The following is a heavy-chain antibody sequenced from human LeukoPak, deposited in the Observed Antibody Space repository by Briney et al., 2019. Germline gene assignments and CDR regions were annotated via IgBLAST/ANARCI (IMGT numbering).Heavy chain of an antibody. CDR1: GFTFSTYP. Sequence: SPGGSLRLSCAASGFTFSTYPMSWVRQAPGKGLEWVSSISSSSTYIYYADSVKGRFTISRDNAKNSLYLQMNSLRAEDTAVYYCARLESGYYYGHWGQGTLVTVSS. CDR2: ISSSSTYI. D-gene: IGHD3-3*01. V-gene: IGHV3-21*01. J-gene: IGHJ4*02. CDR3: ARLESGYYYGH.